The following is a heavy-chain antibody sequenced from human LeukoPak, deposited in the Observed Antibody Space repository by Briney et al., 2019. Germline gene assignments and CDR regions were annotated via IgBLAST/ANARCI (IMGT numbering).Heavy chain of an antibody. J-gene: IGHJ4*01. V-gene: IGHV4-34*12. CDR3: ASGAWATRLQY. CDR2: VFDGKTT. CDR1: GESLNYYY. Sequence: SDSLSLTCAVYGESLNYYYWSWIRQSPEKGLEWIGEVFDGKTTNYNPSLKSRVTISAVTSSNQFSLNLKSVTAADTAVYYGASGAWATRLQYWAQGTLVIVSS. D-gene: IGHD5-12*01.